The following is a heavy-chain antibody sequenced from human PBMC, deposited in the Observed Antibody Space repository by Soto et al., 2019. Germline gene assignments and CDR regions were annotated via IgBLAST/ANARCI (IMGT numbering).Heavy chain of an antibody. J-gene: IGHJ6*02. CDR2: AYYSGST. Sequence: SETLSLTCTVSGGSISNFNWWGWVRQPPGRGLEWIGEAYYSGSTNYNPSFKSRVSMSVDTSNSQISLKLMSVTAAVMGVYFCVRGSSSSYSYYYGLDVWGQGTAVTVSS. V-gene: IGHV4-4*02. D-gene: IGHD6-6*01. CDR3: VRGSSSSYSYYYGLDV. CDR1: GGSISNFNW.